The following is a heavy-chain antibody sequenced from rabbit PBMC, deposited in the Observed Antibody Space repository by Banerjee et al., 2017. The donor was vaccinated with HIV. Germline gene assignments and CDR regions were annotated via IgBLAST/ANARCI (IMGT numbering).Heavy chain of an antibody. J-gene: IGHJ4*01. D-gene: IGHD4-1*01. CDR3: ARDLAGVIGWNFNL. V-gene: IGHV1S45*01. CDR2: IYAGSSGST. Sequence: QQQLVESGGGLVQPEGSLTLTCTASGIDFSSYYHMCWVRQAPGKGLEWIACIYAGSSGSTYYASWAKGRFTISKTSSTTVTLQMTSLTAADTATYFCARDLAGVIGWNFNLWGPGTLVTVS. CDR1: GIDFSSYYH.